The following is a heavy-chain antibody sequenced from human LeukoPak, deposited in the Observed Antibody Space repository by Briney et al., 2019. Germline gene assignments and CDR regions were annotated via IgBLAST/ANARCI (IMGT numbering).Heavy chain of an antibody. J-gene: IGHJ4*02. V-gene: IGHV4-59*01. CDR1: GGSISSYY. D-gene: IGHD5-12*01. CDR2: IYYSGST. CDR3: ARRSGYDSLDY. Sequence: SETLSLTCTVSGGSISSYYWSWIRQPPGKGLEWIGYIYYSGSTNYNPSLKSRVTISVDTSKNQFSLKLSSVTAADTAVYYCARRSGYDSLDYWGQGTLVTVSS.